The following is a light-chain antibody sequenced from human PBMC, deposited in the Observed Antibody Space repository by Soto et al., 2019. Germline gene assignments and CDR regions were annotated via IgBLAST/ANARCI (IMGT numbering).Light chain of an antibody. CDR3: QQLNSYPRT. V-gene: IGKV1-9*01. CDR1: QGISSY. J-gene: IGKJ1*01. CDR2: AAY. Sequence: DIQLTQSPSFLSASVGDRVTITCRARQGISSYVAWYQQKPGKAPKLLIYAAYTLQSGVPSRFSGSGSGTEFTLTISSLQPEDFGTYYCQQLNSYPRTFGQGTKVEIK.